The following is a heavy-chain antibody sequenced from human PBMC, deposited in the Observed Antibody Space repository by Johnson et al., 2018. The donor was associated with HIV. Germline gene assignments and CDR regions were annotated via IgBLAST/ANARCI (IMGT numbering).Heavy chain of an antibody. CDR3: ASRSYGYVRHAFDI. J-gene: IGHJ3*02. V-gene: IGHV3-7*01. CDR2: IKQDGSEK. Sequence: MQLVESGGGLVQPGGSLRLSCAASGFTFSSYWMSWVRQAPGKGLELVANIKQDGSEKYYVDSVKGRFTISRDNAKNSLYLQMNSLRAEDTAVYYCASRSYGYVRHAFDIWGQGTMVTVSS. CDR1: GFTFSSYW. D-gene: IGHD5-18*01.